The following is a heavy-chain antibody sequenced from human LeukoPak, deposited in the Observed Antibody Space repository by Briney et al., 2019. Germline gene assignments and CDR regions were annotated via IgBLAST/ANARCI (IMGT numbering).Heavy chain of an antibody. Sequence: SETLSLTCTVSGGSISSYYWSWIRQPPGKRLECIGYIYYSGSTNYNPSLKSRVTISVDTSKNQFSLKLSSVTAADTAVYYCASRTYYYGAGSLHNDAFDIWGQGTMVTVSS. V-gene: IGHV4-59*01. D-gene: IGHD3-10*01. CDR1: GGSISSYY. J-gene: IGHJ3*02. CDR3: ASRTYYYGAGSLHNDAFDI. CDR2: IYYSGST.